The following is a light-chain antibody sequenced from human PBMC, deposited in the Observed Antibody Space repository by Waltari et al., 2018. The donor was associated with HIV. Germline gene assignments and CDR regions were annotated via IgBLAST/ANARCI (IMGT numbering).Light chain of an antibody. Sequence: DIVMTQSPDSLAVSLGERATINCKSSQSVLSSSNNKNYLAWYQQKPGQPPNVLIYWASTLESGVPDRFIGSGSVTDFTLTISSLQAEDVAVYYCQQYYSTPWTFGQGTKVESK. CDR3: QQYYSTPWT. J-gene: IGKJ1*01. V-gene: IGKV4-1*01. CDR1: QSVLSSSNNKNY. CDR2: WAS.